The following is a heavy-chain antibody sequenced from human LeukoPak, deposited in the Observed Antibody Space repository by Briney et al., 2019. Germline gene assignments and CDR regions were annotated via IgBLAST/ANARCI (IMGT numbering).Heavy chain of an antibody. CDR1: GFTFSSYA. V-gene: IGHV3-23*01. CDR3: AKDTDRMTTVTSFDY. D-gene: IGHD4-17*01. J-gene: IGHJ4*02. Sequence: GGSLRLSCAASGFTFSSYAMSWVRQAPGQGLEWVSAISGSGGSTYYADSVKGRFTISRDNSKNTLYLQMNSLRAEDTAVYYCAKDTDRMTTVTSFDYWGQGTLVTVSS. CDR2: ISGSGGST.